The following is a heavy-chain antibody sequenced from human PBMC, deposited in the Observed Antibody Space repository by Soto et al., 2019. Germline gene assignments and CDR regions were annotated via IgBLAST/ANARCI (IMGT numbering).Heavy chain of an antibody. CDR1: GFTFSSYS. Sequence: EVQLVESGGGLVKPGGSLRLSCAASGFTFSSYSMNWVRQAPGKGLEWVSSISSSSSYIYYADSVKGRFTISRDNAKNSLYLQMNSLRAEYTAVYYCARVRAAGAFDIWGHGTMVTVSS. CDR2: ISSSSSYI. J-gene: IGHJ3*02. V-gene: IGHV3-21*01. CDR3: ARVRAAGAFDI.